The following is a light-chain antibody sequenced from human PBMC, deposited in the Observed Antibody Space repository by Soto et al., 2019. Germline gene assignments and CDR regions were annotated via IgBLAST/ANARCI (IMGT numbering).Light chain of an antibody. J-gene: IGLJ3*02. CDR1: SSNIGSNT. V-gene: IGLV1-44*01. Sequence: QSALTQPPSASGTPGQRVTISCSGSSSNIGSNTVNWYQQPPGTAPTLLIYYNNQRPSGVPDRFSGSKSGTSASLAISGLQSEDEAHYYCAAWDDSLYGWVFGGGTKVTVL. CDR2: YNN. CDR3: AAWDDSLYGWV.